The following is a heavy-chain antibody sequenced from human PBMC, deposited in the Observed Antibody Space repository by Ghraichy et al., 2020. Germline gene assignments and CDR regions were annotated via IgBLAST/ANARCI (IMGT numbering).Heavy chain of an antibody. CDR2: ISSTGTT. V-gene: IGHV4-39*01. Sequence: SETLSLTSTVSGDSISRSTYYWGWIRQPPGKGLEWIGSISSTGTTDDNPSLKSRLTLSVDTTKNQFSLKLSSVTAADTAVYYCARHKGACYTTGCYRDWFDPWGQGTQVTVSS. D-gene: IGHD2-2*02. J-gene: IGHJ5*02. CDR3: ARHKGACYTTGCYRDWFDP. CDR1: GDSISRSTYY.